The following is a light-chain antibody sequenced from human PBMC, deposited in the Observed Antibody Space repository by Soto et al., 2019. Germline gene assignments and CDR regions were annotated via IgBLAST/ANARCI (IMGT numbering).Light chain of an antibody. CDR1: QSITSNY. CDR2: GAS. Sequence: EIVLTQSPGTLSLSPGEGATLSCRASQSITSNYLVWYQQRPGQAPRLLIYGASTRAAGVPDRFSGSGSGTDFTLTITRLEPEDFAVYYCQHYGRSPLLYTFGQGTKLGVK. J-gene: IGKJ2*01. CDR3: QHYGRSPLLYT. V-gene: IGKV3-20*01.